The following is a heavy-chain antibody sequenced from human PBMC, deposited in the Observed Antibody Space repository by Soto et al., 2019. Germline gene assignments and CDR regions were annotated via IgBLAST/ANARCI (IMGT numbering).Heavy chain of an antibody. D-gene: IGHD1-1*01. Sequence: QVQLVESGGGVVQPGRSLRLSCAASGFTFSSYGMHWVRQAPGKGLEWVAVISYDGSNKYYADSVKGRFTISRDNSKNTLYLQMNSLRAEDTAVYYCASSGTHQYFDYWGQGTLVTVSS. CDR1: GFTFSSYG. CDR3: ASSGTHQYFDY. CDR2: ISYDGSNK. J-gene: IGHJ4*02. V-gene: IGHV3-30*03.